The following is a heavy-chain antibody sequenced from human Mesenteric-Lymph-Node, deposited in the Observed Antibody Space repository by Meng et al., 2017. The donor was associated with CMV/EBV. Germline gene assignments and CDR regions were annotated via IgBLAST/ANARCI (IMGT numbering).Heavy chain of an antibody. Sequence: GESLKISCAASGFTVSSNYMSWVRQAPGKGLEWVSVIYSGGSTYYADSVKGRFTISRDNSKNTLYLQMNSLRAEDTAVYYCAKDLGGATSTNIYYYYYYGMDVWGQGTTVTVSS. CDR1: GFTVSSNY. CDR3: AKDLGGATSTNIYYYYYYGMDV. V-gene: IGHV3-53*01. D-gene: IGHD1-26*01. CDR2: IYSGGST. J-gene: IGHJ6*02.